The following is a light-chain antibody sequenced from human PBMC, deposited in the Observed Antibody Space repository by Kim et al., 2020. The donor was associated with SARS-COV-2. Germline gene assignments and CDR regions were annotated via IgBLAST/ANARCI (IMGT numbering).Light chain of an antibody. CDR2: KAS. Sequence: GYGRDRGTNHWRGSSKYSNWVAREQQETREAPKPPIHKASSLESGVPSRFSGSGSGTEFTLTISSLQPDDFATYYCQQYNSYPWTFGQGTKVEIK. CDR3: QQYNSYPWT. V-gene: IGKV1-5*03. CDR1: SKYSNW. J-gene: IGKJ1*01.